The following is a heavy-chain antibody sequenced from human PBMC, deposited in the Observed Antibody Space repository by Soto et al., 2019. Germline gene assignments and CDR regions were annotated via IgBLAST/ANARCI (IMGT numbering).Heavy chain of an antibody. V-gene: IGHV1-8*01. Sequence: ASVKVSCKASGYTFTSYDINWVRQATGQGLEWMGWMNPNSGNTGYAQKFQGRVTMTRNTSISTAYMELSSLRSEDTAVYYCAREPRGSGYDDYWGQGTLVTVSS. CDR3: AREPRGSGYDDY. CDR1: GYTFTSYD. D-gene: IGHD5-12*01. J-gene: IGHJ4*02. CDR2: MNPNSGNT.